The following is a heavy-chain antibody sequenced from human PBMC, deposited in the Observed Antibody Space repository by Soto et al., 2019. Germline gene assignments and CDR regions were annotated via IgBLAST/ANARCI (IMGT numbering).Heavy chain of an antibody. Sequence: ASVKVSCKASGYTFTGYYMHWVRQAPGQGLEWMGWINPNSGGTNYAQKFQGWVTMTRDTSISTAYMELSRLRSDDTAVYYCARDHAFGELDSGMDVWGQGTTVTVYS. V-gene: IGHV1-2*04. J-gene: IGHJ6*02. CDR3: ARDHAFGELDSGMDV. D-gene: IGHD3-10*01. CDR2: INPNSGGT. CDR1: GYTFTGYY.